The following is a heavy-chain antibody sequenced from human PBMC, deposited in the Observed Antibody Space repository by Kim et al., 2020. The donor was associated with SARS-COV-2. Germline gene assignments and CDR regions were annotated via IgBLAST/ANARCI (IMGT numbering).Heavy chain of an antibody. J-gene: IGHJ6*02. CDR1: GFTFSSHV. V-gene: IGHV3-23*01. CDR2: ISSSGDST. CDR3: VIIILVPAAIGDRGLDV. Sequence: GGSLRLSCAASGFTFSSHVMSWVRQAPGKGLEWVSSISSSGDSTYYADSVKGRFTISRDNSRNALYLQMNSLRAEDTAVYYCVIIILVPAAIGDRGLDVWGQGTTVTVSS. D-gene: IGHD2-2*02.